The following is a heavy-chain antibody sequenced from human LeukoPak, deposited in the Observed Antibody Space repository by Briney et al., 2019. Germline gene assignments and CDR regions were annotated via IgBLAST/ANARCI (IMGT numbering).Heavy chain of an antibody. CDR1: GFTFSLYA. Sequence: GGSLRLSCAASGFTFSLYAMSWVRQAPGKGLEWVSAISGSGNITYSADSVKGRFTISRDDSKNTLYLQMNSLRAEDTAVYYCAKWGDYNWFDPWGQGTLVTVSS. D-gene: IGHD3-16*01. CDR3: AKWGDYNWFDP. V-gene: IGHV3-23*01. CDR2: ISGSGNIT. J-gene: IGHJ5*02.